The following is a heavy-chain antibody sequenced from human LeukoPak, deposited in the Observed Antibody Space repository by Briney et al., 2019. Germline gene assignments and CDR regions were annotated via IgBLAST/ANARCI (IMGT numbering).Heavy chain of an antibody. CDR2: ISSSSSYI. V-gene: IGHV3-21*01. D-gene: IGHD2-15*01. CDR1: GFTFSSYS. Sequence: GGSLRLSCTASGFTFSSYSVNWVRQAPGKGLEWVSSISSSSSYIYYADSVKGRFTISRDNAKNSLYLQMNSLRAEDTAVYYCARVARLPTPRFVFDYWGQGTLVTVSS. CDR3: ARVARLPTPRFVFDY. J-gene: IGHJ4*02.